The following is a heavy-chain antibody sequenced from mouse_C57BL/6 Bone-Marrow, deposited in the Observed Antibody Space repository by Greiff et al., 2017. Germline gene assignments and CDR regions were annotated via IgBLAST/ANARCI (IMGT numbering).Heavy chain of an antibody. D-gene: IGHD1-1*01. J-gene: IGHJ2*01. CDR1: GYTFTSYW. V-gene: IGHV1-59*01. CDR3: ASWSRYFFDY. CDR2: IDPSDSYT. Sequence: VQLQQPGAELVRPGTSVKLSCKASGYTFTSYWMHWVKQRPGQGLEWIGVIDPSDSYTNYNQKFKGKATLTVDTSSSTAYMQLSSLTSEDSAVYYCASWSRYFFDYWGQGTTLTVSS.